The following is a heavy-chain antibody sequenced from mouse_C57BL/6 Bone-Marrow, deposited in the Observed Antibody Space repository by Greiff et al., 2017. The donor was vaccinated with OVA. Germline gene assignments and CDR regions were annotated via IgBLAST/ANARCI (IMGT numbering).Heavy chain of an antibody. V-gene: IGHV1-50*01. J-gene: IGHJ1*03. D-gene: IGHD4-1*01. CDR2: IDPSDSYT. Sequence: VQLQQSGAELVKPGASVKLSCKASGYTFTSYWMQWVKQRPGQGLEWIGEIDPSDSYTNYNQKFKGKATLTVDTSSSTAYMQLSSLTSEDSAVYYCARGDWDWYFDVWGTGTTVTVSS. CDR1: GYTFTSYW. CDR3: ARGDWDWYFDV.